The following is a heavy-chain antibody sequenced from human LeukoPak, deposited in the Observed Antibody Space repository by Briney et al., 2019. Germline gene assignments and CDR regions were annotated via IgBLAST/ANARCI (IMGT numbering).Heavy chain of an antibody. Sequence: GGSLSLSCAASGFTFSSYSMNWVRQAPGKGLEWVSSISSSSSYIYYADSVKGRFTISRDNAKNSLYLQMNSLRAEDTAVYYCARETRGYSYGNFDYWGQGTLVTVSS. CDR2: ISSSSSYI. J-gene: IGHJ4*02. D-gene: IGHD5-18*01. CDR3: ARETRGYSYGNFDY. V-gene: IGHV3-21*01. CDR1: GFTFSSYS.